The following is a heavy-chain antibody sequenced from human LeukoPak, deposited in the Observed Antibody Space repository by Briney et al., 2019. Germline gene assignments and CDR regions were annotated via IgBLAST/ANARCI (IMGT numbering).Heavy chain of an antibody. CDR2: ISNRGTYI. J-gene: IGHJ6*03. CDR3: ARPQGAYYYYMDV. CDR1: GFTFSSYS. V-gene: IGHV3-21*01. Sequence: GGSLRLSCAASGFTFSSYSINWVRQAPGKGLEWVSSISNRGTYIYYADSVKGRFTISRDSAKNSLFLQMNYLRAEDTAVYYCARPQGAYYYYMDVWGKGTTVTVSS. D-gene: IGHD3-16*01.